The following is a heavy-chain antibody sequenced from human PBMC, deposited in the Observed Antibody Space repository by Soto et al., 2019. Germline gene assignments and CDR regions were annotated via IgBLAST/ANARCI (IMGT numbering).Heavy chain of an antibody. CDR3: ASCLNSAGSCLRFLR. CDR2: VFDSGST. Sequence: QVQLQESGPGLVTPSETLSLTCTVSGGSMSGYHWTWIRQSPGKELEFIGSVFDSGSTKSNPSLRSRVAVSMDASKNQFSLTLSSVTATDTAVYYCASCLNSAGSCLRFLRWGQGTLVTVSS. CDR1: GGSMSGYH. D-gene: IGHD2-15*01. V-gene: IGHV4-59*01. J-gene: IGHJ1*01.